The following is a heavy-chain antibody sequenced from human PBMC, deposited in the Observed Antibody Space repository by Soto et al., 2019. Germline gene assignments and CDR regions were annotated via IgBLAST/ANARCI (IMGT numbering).Heavy chain of an antibody. CDR2: ISGGGGST. Sequence: PGGSLRLSCAASGFTFSSYAMSWVRQAPGKGLQWVSGISGGGGSTYYADSVKGRFTISRDNSKNTLFLQMNSLRAEDTAVYYCAKDFGAPTWESWFYRPYFDYWGQGALVTVSS. J-gene: IGHJ4*02. D-gene: IGHD3-3*01. V-gene: IGHV3-23*01. CDR1: GFTFSSYA. CDR3: AKDFGAPTWESWFYRPYFDY.